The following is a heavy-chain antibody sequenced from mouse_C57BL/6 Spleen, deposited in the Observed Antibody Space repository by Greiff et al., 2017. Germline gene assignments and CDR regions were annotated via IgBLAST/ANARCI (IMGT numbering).Heavy chain of an antibody. Sequence: VKLQESGAELVKPGASVKLSCKASGYTFTEYTIHWVKQRSGQGLEWIGWFYPGSGSIKYNEKFKDKATLTADKSSSTVYMELSRLTSEDSAVYFCARHVYDYDRAYSFDYWGQGTTLTVSS. V-gene: IGHV1-62-2*01. CDR3: ARHVYDYDRAYSFDY. CDR1: GYTFTEYT. D-gene: IGHD2-4*01. CDR2: FYPGSGSI. J-gene: IGHJ2*01.